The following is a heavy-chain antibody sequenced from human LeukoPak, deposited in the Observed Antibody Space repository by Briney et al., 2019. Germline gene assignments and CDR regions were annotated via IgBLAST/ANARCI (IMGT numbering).Heavy chain of an antibody. Sequence: GGSLRLSCAASGFTFSSYWMHWVRQAPGKGLEWVSYISSSGTTIYYADSVKGRFTISRDNAKNSLYLQMNSLRAEDTAVYYCARETLEMSHWGQGTLVTVSS. J-gene: IGHJ4*02. V-gene: IGHV3-48*04. CDR2: ISSSGTTI. CDR1: GFTFSSYW. D-gene: IGHD1-1*01. CDR3: ARETLEMSH.